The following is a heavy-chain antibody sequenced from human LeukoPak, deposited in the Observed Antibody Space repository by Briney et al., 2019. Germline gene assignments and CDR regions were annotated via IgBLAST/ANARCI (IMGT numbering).Heavy chain of an antibody. CDR3: AKRGRAQLLCYSDY. D-gene: IGHD2-2*01. Sequence: GGSLRHSCVASGITFRNSGMSWVRQAPGKGLEWVSDITGRGDIDYADSVKGRFTISRDNSKNTLYLQMNYLRVEDTAIYYCAKRGRAQLLCYSDYWGQGTRATVSS. CDR2: ITGRGDI. J-gene: IGHJ4*02. CDR1: GITFRNSG. V-gene: IGHV3-23*01.